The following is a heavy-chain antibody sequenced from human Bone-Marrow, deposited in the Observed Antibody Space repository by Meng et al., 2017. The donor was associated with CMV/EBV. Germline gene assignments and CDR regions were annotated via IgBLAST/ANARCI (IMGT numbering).Heavy chain of an antibody. V-gene: IGHV2-5*01. CDR3: AHSHVQYSNRAMEV. CDR2: IYWNDDK. D-gene: IGHD2-15*01. J-gene: IGHJ6*01. Sequence: GPTLVKPTQTLTLTCTFSGFSLTTSAEGVGWIRQLPGKPLEWLAAIYWNDDKRYSPSLKTRLTVTKHTTKNQVVLTITFMDPVDKSTYFCAHSHVQYSNRAMEVWGPGNTVHGTS. CDR1: GFSLTTSAEG.